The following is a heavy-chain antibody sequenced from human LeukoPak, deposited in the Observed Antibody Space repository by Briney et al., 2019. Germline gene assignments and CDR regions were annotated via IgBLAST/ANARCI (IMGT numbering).Heavy chain of an antibody. CDR2: IYYSGST. D-gene: IGHD5-24*01. CDR1: GGSLSSYY. CDR3: AREGMATIIY. V-gene: IGHV4-59*01. Sequence: SETLSLTCTVSGGSLSSYYWSWIRQPPGKGLEWIGYIYYSGSTNYNPSLKSRVTLSVDTSKNQFSLRLSSVTAADTAVYYCAREGMATIIYWGQGTLVTVSS. J-gene: IGHJ4*02.